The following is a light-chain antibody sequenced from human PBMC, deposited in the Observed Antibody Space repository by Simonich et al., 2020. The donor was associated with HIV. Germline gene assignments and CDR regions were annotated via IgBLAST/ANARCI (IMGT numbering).Light chain of an antibody. CDR3: QQSYSTLMYS. Sequence: DIQMTQSPSSLSASVGDRVTITCRASQGIYNSLAWYQQRPGKAPKFLLYAASSLQSGVPSRFSGSGSGTDFTLTISSLQPEDFATYYCQQSYSTLMYSFGQGTKLEIK. CDR1: QGIYNS. CDR2: AAS. J-gene: IGKJ2*03. V-gene: IGKV1-39*01.